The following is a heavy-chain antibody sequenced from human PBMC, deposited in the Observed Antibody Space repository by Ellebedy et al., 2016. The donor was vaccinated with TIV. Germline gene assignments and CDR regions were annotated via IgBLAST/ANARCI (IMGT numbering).Heavy chain of an antibody. V-gene: IGHV1-69*13. CDR1: GGTFSSYA. CDR2: IIPIFGTA. Sequence: SVKVSXXASGGTFSSYAISWVRQAPGQGLEWMGGIIPIFGTANYAQKFQGRVTITADESTSTAYMELSSLRSEDTAVYYCATAYCGGDCYPNHFDYWGQGTLVTVSS. J-gene: IGHJ4*02. CDR3: ATAYCGGDCYPNHFDY. D-gene: IGHD2-21*02.